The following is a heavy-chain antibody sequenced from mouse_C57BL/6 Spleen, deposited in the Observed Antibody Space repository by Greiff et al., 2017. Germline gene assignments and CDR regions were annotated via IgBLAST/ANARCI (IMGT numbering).Heavy chain of an antibody. CDR3: ARGNYLYYYAMDY. V-gene: IGHV5-17*01. CDR2: ISSGSSTI. D-gene: IGHD2-1*01. J-gene: IGHJ4*01. CDR1: GFTFSDYG. Sequence: EVHLVESGGGLVKPGGSLKLSCAASGFTFSDYGMHWVRQAPEKGLEWVAYISSGSSTIYYADTVKGRFTISRDNATNTLFLQMTSLRSEDTAMYYCARGNYLYYYAMDYWGQGTSVTVSS.